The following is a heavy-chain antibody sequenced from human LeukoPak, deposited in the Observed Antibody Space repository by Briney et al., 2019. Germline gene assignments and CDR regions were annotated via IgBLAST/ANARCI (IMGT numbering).Heavy chain of an antibody. CDR2: IYHSGST. CDR3: ANSYGSGSYFPTFFDY. V-gene: IGHV4-38-2*02. D-gene: IGHD3-10*01. CDR1: GYSISSGYY. J-gene: IGHJ4*02. Sequence: PSGTLSLTCTVSGYSISSGYYWGWIRQPPGKGLEWIGSIYHSGSTYYNPSLKSRVTISVDTSKNQFSLKLSSVTAADTAVYYCANSYGSGSYFPTFFDYWGQGTLVTVSS.